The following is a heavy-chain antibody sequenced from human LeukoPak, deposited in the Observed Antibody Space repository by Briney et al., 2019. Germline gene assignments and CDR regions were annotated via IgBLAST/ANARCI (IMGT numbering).Heavy chain of an antibody. CDR2: ISAYNGNT. CDR3: ARTRELLAFDI. J-gene: IGHJ3*02. CDR1: GGTFSSYA. D-gene: IGHD1-26*01. V-gene: IGHV1-18*01. Sequence: GASVKVSCKASGGTFSSYAISWVRQAPGQGLEWMGWISAYNGNTNYAQKLQGRVTMTTDTSTSTAYMELRSLRSDDTAVYYCARTRELLAFDIWGQGTMVTVSS.